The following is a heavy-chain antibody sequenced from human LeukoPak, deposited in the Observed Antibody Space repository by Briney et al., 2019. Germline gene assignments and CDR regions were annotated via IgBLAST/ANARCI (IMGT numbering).Heavy chain of an antibody. Sequence: PGGSLRLSCAASGFTFSTYAMHWVRQAPGKGLGWVAVISYDETNKFYADSVKGRFTISRDSSKNTLYLQMNSLRTEDTALYFCARDHGDWLYYFDYWGQGTLVTVSS. CDR3: ARDHGDWLYYFDY. D-gene: IGHD3-9*01. CDR1: GFTFSTYA. V-gene: IGHV3-30-3*01. J-gene: IGHJ4*02. CDR2: ISYDETNK.